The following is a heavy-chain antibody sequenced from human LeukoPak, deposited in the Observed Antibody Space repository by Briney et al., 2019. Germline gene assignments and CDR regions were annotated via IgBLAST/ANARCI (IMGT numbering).Heavy chain of an antibody. Sequence: PGGSLRLSCAASGFSFSNAWMSWVRQAPGKGLEWVGRIKSKSDGETRDYAAPVRGRFAISRDDTKNTLFLLMTSQKTDDTAVYFCITDPGDYENFWGQGTLVTVSS. CDR3: ITDPGDYENF. CDR1: GFSFSNAW. J-gene: IGHJ4*02. CDR2: IKSKSDGETR. D-gene: IGHD4-17*01. V-gene: IGHV3-15*01.